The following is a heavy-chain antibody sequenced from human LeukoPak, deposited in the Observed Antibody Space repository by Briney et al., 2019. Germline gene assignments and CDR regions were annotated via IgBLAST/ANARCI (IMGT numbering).Heavy chain of an antibody. D-gene: IGHD1-26*01. J-gene: IGHJ4*02. CDR1: GFTFSNFW. Sequence: AGGSLRLSCAVSGFTFSNFWMSWVRQAPGRGLEWVANIHPEGNEKYHVESVRGRFTISRDNTKNLLFLQMNGLRVEDTAVYYCARVNGGSYDYWGQGTLVPVSS. CDR2: IHPEGNEK. CDR3: ARVNGGSYDY. V-gene: IGHV3-7*01.